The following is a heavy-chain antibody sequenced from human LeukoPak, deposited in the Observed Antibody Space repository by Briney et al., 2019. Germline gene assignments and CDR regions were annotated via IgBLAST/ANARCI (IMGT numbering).Heavy chain of an antibody. V-gene: IGHV3-23*01. Sequence: GGSLRLSCAASGFTFSSHWMHWVRQFPGKGLEWVSAISGSGGSTYYADSVKGRFTISRDNSKNTLYLQMNSLRAEDTAVYYCAKDSSSSKNGYYFDYWGQGTLVTVSS. CDR3: AKDSSSSKNGYYFDY. J-gene: IGHJ4*02. CDR1: GFTFSSHW. D-gene: IGHD6-13*01. CDR2: ISGSGGST.